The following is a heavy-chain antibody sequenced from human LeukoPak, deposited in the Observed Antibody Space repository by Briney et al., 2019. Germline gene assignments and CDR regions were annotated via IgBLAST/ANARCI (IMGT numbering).Heavy chain of an antibody. D-gene: IGHD3-10*01. Sequence: SETLSLTCTVSGGSISSYYWSWIRQPPGKGLEWIGYIYYSGSTNYNPSLKSRVTISVDTSKNQFSLKLSSVTAADTAVYYCARGGRDGSGSYYVGYWGQGTLVTVSS. CDR1: GGSISSYY. CDR3: ARGGRDGSGSYYVGY. CDR2: IYYSGST. J-gene: IGHJ4*02. V-gene: IGHV4-59*01.